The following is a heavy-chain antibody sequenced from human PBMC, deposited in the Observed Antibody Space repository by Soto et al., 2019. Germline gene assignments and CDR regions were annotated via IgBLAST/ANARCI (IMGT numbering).Heavy chain of an antibody. V-gene: IGHV1-46*03. CDR2: INPSGGST. J-gene: IGHJ4*02. D-gene: IGHD1-7*01. CDR3: FRYSFLPRTNLYY. Sequence: ASVKVSCKGCGYTFTSYYMHWVRQAPGQGLEWMGIINPSGGSTSYAQKFQGRVTMTRDTSTSTVYMELSSLRSEDTAVYYVFRYSFLPRTNLYYSAQRSLVPVSS. CDR1: GYTFTSYY.